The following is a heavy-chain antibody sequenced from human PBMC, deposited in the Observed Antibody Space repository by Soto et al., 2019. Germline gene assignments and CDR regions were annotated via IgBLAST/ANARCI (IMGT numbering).Heavy chain of an antibody. D-gene: IGHD5-18*01. CDR3: ARLRTSVLAQSVTPNFDS. CDR1: GGSISSTNW. J-gene: IGHJ4*02. Sequence: QIQLQESGPGLVKPSGTVSLTCTVSGGSISSTNWWSWVRQPPGMGLEWIGDIHQGGSINFNSSLEGRISMSADKSKNLFSLKLHSVTAADTAVYFCARLRTSVLAQSVTPNFDSWGQGTLVTVSS. V-gene: IGHV4-4*02. CDR2: IHQGGSI.